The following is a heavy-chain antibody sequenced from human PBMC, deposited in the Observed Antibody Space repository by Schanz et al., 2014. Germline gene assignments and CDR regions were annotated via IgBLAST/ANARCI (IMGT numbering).Heavy chain of an antibody. CDR3: ARGREVVAKIFDV. D-gene: IGHD3-22*01. CDR2: MWNDGIKT. Sequence: VQLLESGGALVQPGGSLRLSCSASGFTFSTYAMTWVRQAPGKGLEWVAVMWNDGIKTHYADSGKGRFTISRDNSKNTVYLQMNSLRAEDTGVYYCARGREVVAKIFDVWGQGTMVTVSS. V-gene: IGHV3-33*08. CDR1: GFTFSTYA. J-gene: IGHJ3*01.